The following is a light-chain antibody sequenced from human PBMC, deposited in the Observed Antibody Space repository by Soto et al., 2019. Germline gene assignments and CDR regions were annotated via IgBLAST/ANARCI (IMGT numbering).Light chain of an antibody. CDR2: KAS. CDR3: QQYDSYPLT. CDR1: QSISSW. J-gene: IGKJ4*01. Sequence: DIQMTQSPSTLSASVGERVTITCRASQSISSWLAWYQQKPGKAPKLLIYKASSLESGVPSRFSGSGSGTAFTLTISSLQPDDFATDYCQQYDSYPLTFGGGTKVEIK. V-gene: IGKV1-5*03.